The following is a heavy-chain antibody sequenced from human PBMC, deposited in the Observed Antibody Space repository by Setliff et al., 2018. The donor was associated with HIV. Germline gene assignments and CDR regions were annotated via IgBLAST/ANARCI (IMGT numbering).Heavy chain of an antibody. V-gene: IGHV3-7*01. J-gene: IGHJ4*02. Sequence: GGSLRLSCAASGFPCSSYWMSWVRQAPGKGLEWVANIKQDGSEKYYVDSGKGRFTISRDNAKNSLFLQMNSLRAEDTAVYYCAREYCNSTSCYGYSGDYRGQGTLVTVSS. CDR3: AREYCNSTSCYGYSGDY. CDR2: IKQDGSEK. CDR1: GFPCSSYW. D-gene: IGHD2-2*01.